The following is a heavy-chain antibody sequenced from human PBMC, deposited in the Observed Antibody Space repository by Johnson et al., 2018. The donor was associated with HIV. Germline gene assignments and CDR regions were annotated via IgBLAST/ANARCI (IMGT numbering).Heavy chain of an antibody. V-gene: IGHV3-72*01. CDR3: VRVGPTLYDAFDI. D-gene: IGHD2-15*01. CDR1: GLTFSDHY. J-gene: IGHJ3*02. Sequence: VHLVESGGGLVQPGGSLRLSCAASGLTFSDHYMDWVRQAPGRGLEWVGRVRNKGPRYSTSYAASVKGMFPFSRDDLKKSLFLQMNRLKTEDSAVYYCVRVGPTLYDAFDIWGQGTTVTVSS. CDR2: VRNKGPRYST.